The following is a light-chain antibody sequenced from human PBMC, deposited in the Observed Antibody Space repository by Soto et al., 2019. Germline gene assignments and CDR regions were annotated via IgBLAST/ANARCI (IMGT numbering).Light chain of an antibody. CDR3: QHFKSFPIT. CDR1: QGISTL. CDR2: ESS. Sequence: AIQLTQTPSSLSASVGDRVTITCRASQGISTLLAWYQQKPGKAPKVLIYESSLLQSGVPSRFSGSGSGTDFTLTISSLQPEDFATYYCQHFKSFPITFGQVRRLEI. J-gene: IGKJ5*01. V-gene: IGKV1-13*02.